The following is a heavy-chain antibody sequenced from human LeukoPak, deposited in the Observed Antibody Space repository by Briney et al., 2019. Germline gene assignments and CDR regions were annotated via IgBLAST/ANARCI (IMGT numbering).Heavy chain of an antibody. CDR3: ASRKLGNDY. D-gene: IGHD7-27*01. CDR2: IYYTGT. CDR1: GGSVTDYY. V-gene: IGHV4-59*02. J-gene: IGHJ4*02. Sequence: SETLSLTCTISGGSVTDYYWSWIRQSPGKGLEWIGYIYYTGTSYNPSLKSRVTISADTSKNQFSLKLISVTAADTAVYYCASRKLGNDYWGQGTLVTVSS.